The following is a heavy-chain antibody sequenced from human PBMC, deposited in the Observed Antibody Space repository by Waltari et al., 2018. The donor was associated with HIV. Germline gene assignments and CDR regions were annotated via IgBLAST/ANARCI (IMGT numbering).Heavy chain of an antibody. V-gene: IGHV3-33*01. J-gene: IGHJ4*02. CDR3: ARMVSSSGWYVFDY. CDR2: IWYDGSNK. D-gene: IGHD6-19*01. CDR1: GFTFRTYG. Sequence: QVHLVESGGGGVQPGRSLRLPCAASGFTFRTYGLHWVRQAPGKGLEWVAVIWYDGSNKYYADSVKGRFTISRDNSKNTLYLQMNSLRAEDTAVYYCARMVSSSGWYVFDYWGQGTLVTVSS.